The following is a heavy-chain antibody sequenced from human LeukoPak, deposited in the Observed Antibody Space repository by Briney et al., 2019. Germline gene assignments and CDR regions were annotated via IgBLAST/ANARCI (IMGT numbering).Heavy chain of an antibody. J-gene: IGHJ4*02. CDR2: IYSGGST. V-gene: IGHV3-66*02. D-gene: IGHD5-18*01. CDR1: GFTVSSNY. Sequence: PGGSLRLSCAASGFTVSSNYMSWVRQAPGKGLEWVSVIYSGGSTYYADSVKGRFTISRDNSKNTLYLQMNSLRAEDTAVYYCARYEAMASFDYWGQGTLVTVSS. CDR3: ARYEAMASFDY.